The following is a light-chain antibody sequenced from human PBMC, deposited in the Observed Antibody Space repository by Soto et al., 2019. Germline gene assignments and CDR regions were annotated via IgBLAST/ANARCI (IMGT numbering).Light chain of an antibody. V-gene: IGLV1-51*01. CDR1: SFNIGNNY. CDR2: DND. CDR3: GTWDSSLSTWM. J-gene: IGLJ3*02. Sequence: QSVLTQPPSVSAAPGQKVTISCSGSSFNIGNNYVSWYQQLPGTAPKLLIYDNDKRPSGIPDRFSGSKSGTSATLGITGLQTGDEADYYCGTWDSSLSTWMFGGGTKVTVL.